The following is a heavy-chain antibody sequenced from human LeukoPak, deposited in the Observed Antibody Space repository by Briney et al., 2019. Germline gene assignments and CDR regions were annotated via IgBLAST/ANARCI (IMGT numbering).Heavy chain of an antibody. CDR2: IWYDGSNK. Sequence: GRSLRLSCAASGFTFSSYGMHWVRQAPGKGLEWVAVIWYDGSNKYYADFVEGRFTISRDNSKNTLYLQMNSLRAEDTAVYYCARDDEKGYTAMVNVVGYWGQGTLVTVSS. J-gene: IGHJ4*02. CDR1: GFTFSSYG. V-gene: IGHV3-33*08. CDR3: ARDDEKGYTAMVNVVGY. D-gene: IGHD5-18*01.